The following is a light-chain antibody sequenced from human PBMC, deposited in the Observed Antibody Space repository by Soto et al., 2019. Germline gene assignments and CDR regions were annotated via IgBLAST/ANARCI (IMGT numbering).Light chain of an antibody. V-gene: IGKV1-33*01. CDR3: QKYDNLPLT. Sequence: DIQLTQSPSSLSASVGDRITITCRASQSISTYLNWYQQKPGEAPTLLVYDSSTLQSGVPSRFSGSGFGADFTFTISSLQPEDFATYYCQKYDNLPLTFGGGTKVDIK. J-gene: IGKJ4*01. CDR1: QSISTY. CDR2: DSS.